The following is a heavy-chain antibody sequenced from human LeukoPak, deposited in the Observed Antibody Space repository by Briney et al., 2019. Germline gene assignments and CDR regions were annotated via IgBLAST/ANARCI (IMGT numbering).Heavy chain of an antibody. CDR2: INHSGST. V-gene: IGHV4-34*01. D-gene: IGHD2-15*01. Sequence: SETLSLTCAVYGGSFSGYYWSWIRQPPGKGLEWIGEINHSGSTNYNPSLKSRVTISVDTSKNLFSLKLSSVTAADTAVYYCARFTRGGSCYDYWGQGTLVTVSS. CDR3: ARFTRGGSCYDY. J-gene: IGHJ4*02. CDR1: GGSFSGYY.